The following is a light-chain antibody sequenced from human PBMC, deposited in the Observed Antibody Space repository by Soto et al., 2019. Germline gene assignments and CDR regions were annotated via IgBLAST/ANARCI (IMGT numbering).Light chain of an antibody. CDR3: LHYGKSTYT. CDR1: QSVSNNF. J-gene: IGKJ2*01. CDR2: GAS. V-gene: IGKV3-20*01. Sequence: EIVLTQAPGTLSLSPGERATLSCRASQSVSNNFFAWYHQKPGQAPRLLIYGASCKDNGIPDRFSGSGSGTVLTRSISKPEHDDLAVYYCLHYGKSTYTFGQGQKLEIK.